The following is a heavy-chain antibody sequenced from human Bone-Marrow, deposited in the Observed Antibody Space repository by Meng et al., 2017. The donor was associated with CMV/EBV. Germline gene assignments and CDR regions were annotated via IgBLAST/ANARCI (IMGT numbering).Heavy chain of an antibody. J-gene: IGHJ5*02. CDR2: INPNSGGT. CDR3: AREWMGLDNWFYP. CDR1: GYTFTGYY. Sequence: ASVKVSCKASGYTFTGYYMHWVRQAPGQGLEWMGWINPNSGGTNYAQKFQGRVTMTRDTSISTAYMELSRLRSDDTAVYYCAREWMGLDNWFYPWVQGTLVTVSS. D-gene: IGHD3-16*01. V-gene: IGHV1-2*02.